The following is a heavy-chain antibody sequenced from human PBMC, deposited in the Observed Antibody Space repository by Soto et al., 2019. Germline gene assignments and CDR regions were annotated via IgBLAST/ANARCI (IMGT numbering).Heavy chain of an antibody. CDR3: VRDTAEYYYYYYGMDV. D-gene: IGHD5-18*01. J-gene: IGHJ6*02. CDR2: IWYDGSNK. CDR1: GVTFSSYG. V-gene: IGHV3-33*01. Sequence: PGGSLRLSCAASGVTFSSYGMHWVRQDPDKGLEWVAVIWYDGSNKYYADSVKGRFTISRDNSKNTLYLQMNSLRVEDTAVYYFVRDTAEYYYYYYGMDVWGQGTTVTVSS.